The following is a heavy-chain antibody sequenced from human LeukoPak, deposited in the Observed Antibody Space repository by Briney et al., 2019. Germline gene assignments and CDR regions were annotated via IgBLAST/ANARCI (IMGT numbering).Heavy chain of an antibody. J-gene: IGHJ4*02. CDR1: GFTFSSYA. Sequence: GGSLRLSCAASGFTFSSYAMHWVRQAPGKGLEWVAVISYDGGNKYYADSVKGRFTISRDNSKNTLYLQMNSLGAEDTAVYYCARRREYGDRFFDYWGQGTLVTVSS. D-gene: IGHD4-17*01. CDR2: ISYDGGNK. V-gene: IGHV3-30-3*01. CDR3: ARRREYGDRFFDY.